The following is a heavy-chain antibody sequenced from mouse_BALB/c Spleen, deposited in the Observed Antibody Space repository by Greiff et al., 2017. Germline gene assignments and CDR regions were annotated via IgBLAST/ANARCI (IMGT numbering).Heavy chain of an antibody. CDR1: GFTFSSYA. CDR3: AIDHCYGSTLFDY. D-gene: IGHD1-1*01. CDR2: ISSGGST. V-gene: IGHV5-6-5*01. Sequence: EVKVEESGGGLVKPGGSLKLSCAASGFTFSSYAMSWVRQTPEKRLEWVASISSGGSTYYPDSVKGRFTISRDNARNILYLQMSSLRSEDTAMYYCAIDHCYGSTLFDYWGQGTTLTVSS. J-gene: IGHJ2*01.